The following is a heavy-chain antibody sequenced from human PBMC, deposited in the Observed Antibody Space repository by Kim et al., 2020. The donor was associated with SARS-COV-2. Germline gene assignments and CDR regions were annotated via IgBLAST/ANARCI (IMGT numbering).Heavy chain of an antibody. V-gene: IGHV4-31*03. CDR2: IYYSGST. CDR3: ARIRTHRNIVVVPVTNWLDP. CDR1: GGSISSGGYY. J-gene: IGHJ5*02. Sequence: SETLSLTCTVSGGSISSGGYYWSWIRQHPGKGLEWIGYIYYSGSTYYNPSLKSRVTISVDTSKNQFSLKLISVTAADTAVYYCARIRTHRNIVVVPVTNWLDPWGQGTLVTVSS. D-gene: IGHD2-2*01.